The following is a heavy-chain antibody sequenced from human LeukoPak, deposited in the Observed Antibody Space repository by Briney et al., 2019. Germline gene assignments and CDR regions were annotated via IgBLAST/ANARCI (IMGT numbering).Heavy chain of an antibody. J-gene: IGHJ5*02. V-gene: IGHV3-66*01. Sequence: GGSLRLSCAASGFTVSSNYMSWVRQAPGKGLEWVSVIYSGGNTYYADSVKGRFTISRDNSKNTLYLQMNSLRAEDTAVYYCTRVRRDGYNSIWFDPWGQGTLVTVAS. CDR1: GFTVSSNY. CDR2: IYSGGNT. CDR3: TRVRRDGYNSIWFDP. D-gene: IGHD5-24*01.